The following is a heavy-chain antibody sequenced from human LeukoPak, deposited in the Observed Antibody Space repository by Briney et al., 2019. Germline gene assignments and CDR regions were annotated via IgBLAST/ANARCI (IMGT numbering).Heavy chain of an antibody. J-gene: IGHJ5*02. CDR3: VRPGIAVPGGFDP. Sequence: GGSLRLSCAASGFTFSSDWMHWVRQAPGKGLVWISRINTDGSSTNYADSVKGRFTISRDNAKNTLYLQMNSLRAEDTAVYYCVRPGIAVPGGFDPWGQGTLVTVSS. V-gene: IGHV3-74*01. CDR2: INTDGSST. D-gene: IGHD6-19*01. CDR1: GFTFSSDW.